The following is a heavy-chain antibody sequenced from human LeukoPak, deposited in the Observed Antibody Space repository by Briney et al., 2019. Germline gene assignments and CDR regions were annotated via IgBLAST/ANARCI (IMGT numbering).Heavy chain of an antibody. Sequence: ASVKVSYKASGYTFTSYDINWVRQATGQGLEWMGWMNPNSGNTGYAQKFQGRVTMTRNTSISTAYMELSSLRSEDTAVYYCASSLVVAAEADYYYYYGMDVWGQGTTVTVSS. D-gene: IGHD2-15*01. V-gene: IGHV1-8*01. J-gene: IGHJ6*02. CDR1: GYTFTSYD. CDR2: MNPNSGNT. CDR3: ASSLVVAAEADYYYYYGMDV.